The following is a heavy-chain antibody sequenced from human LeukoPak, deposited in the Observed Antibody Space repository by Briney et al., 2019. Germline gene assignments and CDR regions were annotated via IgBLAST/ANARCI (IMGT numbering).Heavy chain of an antibody. D-gene: IGHD3-10*01. V-gene: IGHV3-33*01. CDR2: IWYDGSNK. CDR1: GFTFSSYG. CDR3: ARRGPDYYGSGSYLGY. J-gene: IGHJ4*02. Sequence: PGGSLRLSCAASGFTFSSYGMHWVRQAPGKGLEWVAVIWYDGSNKYYADSVKGRFTISRDNSKNTLYLQMNSLRAEDTAVYYCARRGPDYYGSGSYLGYWGQGTLVTVSS.